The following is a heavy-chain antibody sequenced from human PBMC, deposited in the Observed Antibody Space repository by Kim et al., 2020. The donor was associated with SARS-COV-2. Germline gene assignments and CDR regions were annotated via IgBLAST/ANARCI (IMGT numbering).Heavy chain of an antibody. CDR1: GFSFNTYA. D-gene: IGHD3-10*01. V-gene: IGHV3-23*01. J-gene: IGHJ3*01. CDR2: MTASGDST. CDR3: VKSTLLRGVILAGNAFDL. Sequence: GGSLRLSCAASGFSFNTYAMTWVRQAPGKGPEWVATMTASGDSTDYSDSVRGRFVISRDNARNMVFLQMYNLRADDTATYYCVKSTLLRGVILAGNAFDLWGPGSLVSVSS.